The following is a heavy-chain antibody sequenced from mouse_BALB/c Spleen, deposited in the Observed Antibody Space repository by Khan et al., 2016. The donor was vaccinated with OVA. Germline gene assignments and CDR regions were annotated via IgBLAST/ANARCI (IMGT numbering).Heavy chain of an antibody. CDR3: TRDRNYYGSSFYFDY. D-gene: IGHD1-1*01. V-gene: IGHV5-6-4*01. CDR1: GFTFSSYS. Sequence: EVELVESGGGLVKPGGSLRLSCEASGFTFSSYSMSWVRQTPEKRLEWVATITSGGSYTYYPDSVQGRFTFSRDNAKNNLYLQMSSLKSEDTAIYYCTRDRNYYGSSFYFDYWGQGTTLTVSS. J-gene: IGHJ2*01. CDR2: ITSGGSYT.